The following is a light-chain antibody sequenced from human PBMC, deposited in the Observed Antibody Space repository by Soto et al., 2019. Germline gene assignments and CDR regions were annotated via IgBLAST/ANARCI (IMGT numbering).Light chain of an antibody. CDR2: GAS. CDR1: QSVSSGY. Sequence: ETVLTQSPGTLSLSPGERAAVSCRASQSVSSGYLVWYQQKPGRAPRLLIYGASSRATGIPDRFSGSGSGTDFTLTISRLEPEDFAVYHCQQYGSLPYTFGQGTKVEIK. CDR3: QQYGSLPYT. V-gene: IGKV3-20*01. J-gene: IGKJ2*01.